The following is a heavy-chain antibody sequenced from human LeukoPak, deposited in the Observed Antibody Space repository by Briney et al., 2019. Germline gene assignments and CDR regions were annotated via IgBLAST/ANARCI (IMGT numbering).Heavy chain of an antibody. V-gene: IGHV3-23*01. Sequence: GGSLRLSCAASGFTFSSYAMSWVRQAPGKGLEWVSAISGSGGSTYYADSVKGRFTISRDNSKNTLHLQMNSLRADDTAVYYCAKRNSGSYSRGFDYWGQGTLVTVSS. CDR2: ISGSGGST. J-gene: IGHJ4*02. D-gene: IGHD1-26*01. CDR1: GFTFSSYA. CDR3: AKRNSGSYSRGFDY.